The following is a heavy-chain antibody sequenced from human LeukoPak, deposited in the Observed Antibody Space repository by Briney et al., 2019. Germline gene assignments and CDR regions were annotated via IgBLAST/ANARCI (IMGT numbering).Heavy chain of an antibody. Sequence: ASVKVSCKTSGYSFILYGISWVRQAPGQGLEWMGIINPSGGSTSYAQKFQGRVTMTRDMSTSTVYMELSSLRSEDTAVYYCARHSVAANYYYYYMDVWGKGTTVTVSS. J-gene: IGHJ6*03. CDR1: GYSFILYG. CDR3: ARHSVAANYYYYYMDV. V-gene: IGHV1-46*01. D-gene: IGHD6-19*01. CDR2: INPSGGST.